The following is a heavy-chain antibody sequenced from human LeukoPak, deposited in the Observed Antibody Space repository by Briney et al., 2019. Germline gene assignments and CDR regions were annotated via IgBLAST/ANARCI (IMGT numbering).Heavy chain of an antibody. J-gene: IGHJ4*02. V-gene: IGHV4-59*01. Sequence: PSETLSLTCTVSGDSISSYYWSWIRQPPGKGLEWSGYIYYSGSTNYNPSLKSRVTISVDTSKNQFSLKLSSVTAADTAVYYCARDSPDYDSSGYYSGYFDYWGQGTLVTVSS. D-gene: IGHD3-22*01. CDR2: IYYSGST. CDR1: GDSISSYY. CDR3: ARDSPDYDSSGYYSGYFDY.